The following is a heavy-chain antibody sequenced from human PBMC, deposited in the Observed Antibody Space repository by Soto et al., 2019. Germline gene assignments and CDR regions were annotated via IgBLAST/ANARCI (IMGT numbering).Heavy chain of an antibody. Sequence: LCSAASGVTFSSYAMHWARKEPGKGLEWVAVISYDGSNKYYADSVKGRFTISRDNSKNTLYLQMNSLRAEDTAVYYCARDVGGGYDSSGYYIGGIFGPWGQGTLVTLSS. J-gene: IGHJ5*02. CDR1: GVTFSSYA. D-gene: IGHD3-22*01. V-gene: IGHV3-30-3*01. CDR3: ARDVGGGYDSSGYYIGGIFGP. CDR2: ISYDGSNK.